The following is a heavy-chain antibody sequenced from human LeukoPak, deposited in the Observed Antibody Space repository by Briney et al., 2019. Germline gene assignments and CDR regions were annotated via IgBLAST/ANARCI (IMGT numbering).Heavy chain of an antibody. CDR3: AKDRSMYSGGGGYFDY. J-gene: IGHJ4*02. V-gene: IGHV3-9*01. Sequence: GGSLRLSCAASGFTFDDYAMHWVRQAPGKGLEWVSGISWNSGSIGYADSVKGRFTISRDNSKNTLYLQMNSLRAEDTAVYYCAKDRSMYSGGGGYFDYWGQGTLVTVSS. CDR2: ISWNSGSI. CDR1: GFTFDDYA. D-gene: IGHD1-26*01.